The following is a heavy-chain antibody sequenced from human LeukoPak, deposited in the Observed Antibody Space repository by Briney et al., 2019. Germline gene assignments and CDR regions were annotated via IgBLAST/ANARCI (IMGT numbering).Heavy chain of an antibody. CDR1: GFTFSNYW. CDR2: IKQDGSEK. D-gene: IGHD2-2*01. CDR3: ARDDCSSISCYHNWFDP. Sequence: PGGSLRLSCAASGFTFSNYWMSWVRQAPGKGLEWVANIKQDGSEKHYVDSVKGRFTISRDNAKNSLYLQMNSLRAEDTAVYYCARDDCSSISCYHNWFDPWGQGTLVTVSS. J-gene: IGHJ5*02. V-gene: IGHV3-7*01.